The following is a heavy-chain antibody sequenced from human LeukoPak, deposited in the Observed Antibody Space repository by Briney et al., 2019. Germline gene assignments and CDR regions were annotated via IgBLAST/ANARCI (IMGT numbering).Heavy chain of an antibody. CDR1: GGSISSGGYY. J-gene: IGHJ6*02. CDR2: IYYSGST. CDR3: ARRYYGSGRALYYYGMDV. Sequence: PSETLSLTCTVSGGSISSGGYYWSWIRQHPGKALEWIGSIYYSGSTYYNPSLKSRVTISVDTPKNQFSLKLSSVTAADTAVYYCARRYYGSGRALYYYGMDVWGQGTTVTVSS. V-gene: IGHV4-39*01. D-gene: IGHD3-10*01.